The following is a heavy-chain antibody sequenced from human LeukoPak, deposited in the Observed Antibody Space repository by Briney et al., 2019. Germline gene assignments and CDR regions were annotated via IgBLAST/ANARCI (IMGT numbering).Heavy chain of an antibody. J-gene: IGHJ4*02. V-gene: IGHV3-21*01. Sequence: GGSLRLSCAASGFIFSNYRMNWVRQAPGKGLEWVSSITTSSTYIYYADSVKGRFTISRDNSKNTLYLQMNSLRAEDTAVYYCAKSLHQRGSYSIDYWGQGTLVTVSS. CDR1: GFIFSNYR. CDR3: AKSLHQRGSYSIDY. D-gene: IGHD1-26*01. CDR2: ITTSSTYI.